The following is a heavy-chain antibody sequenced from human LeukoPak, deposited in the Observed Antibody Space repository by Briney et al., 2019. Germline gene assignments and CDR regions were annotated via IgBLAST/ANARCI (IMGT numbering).Heavy chain of an antibody. CDR2: MNPNSGNA. CDR1: GYTFTSYD. J-gene: IGHJ4*02. D-gene: IGHD3-16*02. V-gene: IGHV1-8*01. Sequence: ASVKVSCKASGYTFTSYDINWVRQVTGQGLEWMGWMNPNSGNAGCAQKFQGRVTMTRNTSISTAYMELSSLRSEDTAVYYCARYDYVWGSYRYWGQGTLVTVSS. CDR3: ARYDYVWGSYRY.